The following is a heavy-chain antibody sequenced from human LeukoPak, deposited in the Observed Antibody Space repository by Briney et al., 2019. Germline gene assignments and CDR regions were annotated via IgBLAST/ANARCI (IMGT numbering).Heavy chain of an antibody. CDR3: ARLTTVYEYFDY. CDR2: IYHSGST. D-gene: IGHD4-11*01. J-gene: IGHJ4*02. CDR1: GGSISSSNW. V-gene: IGHV4-4*02. Sequence: SETLSLTCTVSGGSISSSNWWSWVRQPPGKGLEWIGEIYHSGSTNYNPSLKSRVTISVDKSKNQFSLKLSSVTAADTAVYYCARLTTVYEYFDYWGQGTLVTVSS.